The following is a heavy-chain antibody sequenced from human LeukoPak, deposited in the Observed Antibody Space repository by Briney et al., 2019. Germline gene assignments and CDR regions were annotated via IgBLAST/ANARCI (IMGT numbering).Heavy chain of an antibody. J-gene: IGHJ4*02. Sequence: PSETLSLTCTVSGGSISSSSHYWSWIPQPPGKGLEWIGEINHSGSTNYNPSLKSRVTISVDTSKNQFSLKLSSVTAADTAVYYCASRTKDLRYSGSYHRSFDYWGQGTLVTVSS. CDR2: INHSGST. CDR3: ASRTKDLRYSGSYHRSFDY. V-gene: IGHV4-39*07. D-gene: IGHD1-26*01. CDR1: GGSISSSSHY.